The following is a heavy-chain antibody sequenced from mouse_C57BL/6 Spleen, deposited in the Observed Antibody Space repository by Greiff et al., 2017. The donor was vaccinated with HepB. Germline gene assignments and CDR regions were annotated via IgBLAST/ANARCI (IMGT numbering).Heavy chain of an antibody. J-gene: IGHJ4*01. CDR2: IYPRDGST. CDR3: AREGLPGYYAMDY. V-gene: IGHV1-85*01. D-gene: IGHD5-5*01. Sequence: QVQLKESGPELVKPGASVKLSCKASGYTFTSYDINWVKQRPGQGLEWIGWIYPRDGSTKYNEKFKGKATLTVDTSSSTAYMELHSLTSEDSAVYFCAREGLPGYYAMDYWGQGTSVTVSS. CDR1: GYTFTSYD.